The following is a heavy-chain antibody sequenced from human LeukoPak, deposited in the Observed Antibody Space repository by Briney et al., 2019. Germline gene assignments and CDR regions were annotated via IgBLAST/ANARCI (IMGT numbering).Heavy chain of an antibody. CDR3: ARRKIAVAGYMDV. CDR1: GDSVSSSSYY. CDR2: IYYRGNT. Sequence: SETLSLTCIVSGDSVSSSSYYWGWIRQPPGKGLEWIGSIYYRGNTYYNPSLKSRVTISVDTSKNQFSLKLSSVTAADTAVYYCARRKIAVAGYMDVWGKGTTVTVSS. J-gene: IGHJ6*03. D-gene: IGHD6-13*01. V-gene: IGHV4-39*01.